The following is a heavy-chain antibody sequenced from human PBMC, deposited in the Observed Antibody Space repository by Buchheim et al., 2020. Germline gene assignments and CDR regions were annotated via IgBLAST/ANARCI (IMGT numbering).Heavy chain of an antibody. V-gene: IGHV1-46*01. CDR3: ARDPNSGFGTGWSYFDS. CDR2: INPVDGGT. CDR1: GYTFSKYF. Sequence: QVQLVQSGAEVKKPGASVKVSCKPSGYTFSKYFLHWVRQAPGQGLEWMGRINPVDGGTGYAQKFQARVALTRDTSTNTVSLELSSLRSEDTGIYFCARDPNSGFGTGWSYFDSWGQGTL. J-gene: IGHJ4*02. D-gene: IGHD6-19*01.